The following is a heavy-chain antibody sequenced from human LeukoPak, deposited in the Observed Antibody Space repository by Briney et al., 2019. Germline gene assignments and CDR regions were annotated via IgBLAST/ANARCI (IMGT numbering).Heavy chain of an antibody. V-gene: IGHV1-69*05. CDR2: IIPIFGTA. CDR3: ARGDAEMATTSGFDY. J-gene: IGHJ4*02. D-gene: IGHD5-24*01. CDR1: GGTFSSYA. Sequence: ASVKVSCKASGGTFSSYAISWVRQAPGQGLEWMGGIIPIFGTANYAQKFQGRVTITTDESTSTAYMELSGLRSEDTAVYYCARGDAEMATTSGFDYWGQGTLVTVSS.